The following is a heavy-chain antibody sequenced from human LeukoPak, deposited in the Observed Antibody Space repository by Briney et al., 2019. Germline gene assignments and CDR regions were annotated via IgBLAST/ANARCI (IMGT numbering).Heavy chain of an antibody. D-gene: IGHD5-24*01. CDR1: GGSFSGYY. J-gene: IGHJ3*02. Sequence: SETLSLTCAVYGGSFSGYYWSWIRQPPGKGLEWIGEINHSGSTNYNPSLKSRVTISVDTSKNQFSLKLSSVTAADTAVYYCARWVEMATPGDAFDIWGQGTMVTVSS. CDR3: ARWVEMATPGDAFDI. V-gene: IGHV4-34*01. CDR2: INHSGST.